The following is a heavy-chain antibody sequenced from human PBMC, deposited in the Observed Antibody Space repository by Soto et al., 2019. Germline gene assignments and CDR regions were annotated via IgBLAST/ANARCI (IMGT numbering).Heavy chain of an antibody. CDR2: IKHSGST. D-gene: IGHD3-22*01. V-gene: IGHV4-34*01. CDR3: ARGWIAAVVPYGP. CDR1: GGSFSGYF. J-gene: IGHJ5*02. Sequence: QVQLQQWGAGLVEPSETLSLTCAVYGGSFSGYFWTWIRQPPGKGLEWLGEIKHSGSTNYNPSLKSRFTISIDTSRNRFSLKLSSMTAADTAVYYCARGWIAAVVPYGPWGQGTLVTVSS.